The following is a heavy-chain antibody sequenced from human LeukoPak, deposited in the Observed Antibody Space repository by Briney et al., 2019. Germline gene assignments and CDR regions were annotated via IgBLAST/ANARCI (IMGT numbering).Heavy chain of an antibody. CDR1: GGSFSGYY. CDR2: INHSGST. D-gene: IGHD3-10*01. Sequence: PSGTLSLTCAVYGGSFSGYYWSWIRQPPGKGLEWIGEINHSGSTNYNPSLKSRVTISVDTSKNQFSLKLSSVTAADTAVYYCAARKLWFGELLWSYWGQGTLVTVSS. CDR3: AARKLWFGELLWSY. V-gene: IGHV4-34*01. J-gene: IGHJ4*02.